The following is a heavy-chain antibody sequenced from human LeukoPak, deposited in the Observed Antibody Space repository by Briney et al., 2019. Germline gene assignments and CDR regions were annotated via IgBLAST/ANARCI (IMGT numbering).Heavy chain of an antibody. V-gene: IGHV4-39*01. CDR2: IYYTGNT. CDR1: GDTISTGDHY. D-gene: IGHD3-10*01. Sequence: SETLSLTCSVSGDTISTGDHYWGWLRQPPGKGLEWIGSIYYTGNTYYNPSLKSRVTISVDTSKNQFSLKLSSVTAADTAVYYCVRHQEGMVRGVLYYMDVWGTGTTVTISS. CDR3: VRHQEGMVRGVLYYMDV. J-gene: IGHJ6*03.